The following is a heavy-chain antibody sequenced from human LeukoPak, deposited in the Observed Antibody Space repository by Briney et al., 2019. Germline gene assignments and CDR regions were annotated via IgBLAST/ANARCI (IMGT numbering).Heavy chain of an antibody. D-gene: IGHD5-18*01. CDR3: ATSRATRGYSYGWADAFDI. V-gene: IGHV1-18*01. J-gene: IGHJ3*02. CDR1: GYTFTSYG. Sequence: ASVKVSCKASGYTFTSYGISWVRQAPGQGLEWMGWISAYNGNTNYAQKFQGRVTITADESTSTAYMELSSLRSEDTAVYYCATSRATRGYSYGWADAFDIWGQGTMVTVSS. CDR2: ISAYNGNT.